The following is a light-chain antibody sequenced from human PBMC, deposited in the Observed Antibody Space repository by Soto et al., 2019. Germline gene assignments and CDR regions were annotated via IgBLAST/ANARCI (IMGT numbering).Light chain of an antibody. CDR2: EVN. Sequence: QSVLTQPASVSGSPGQSITISCTGTSSDIDEYNYVSWYQQHPGKAPKLMIYEVNNRPSGVSNRFSGSKSGNTASLTISGLQAEDEADYYCCSYTSSSTLVFGGGTKVTVL. CDR3: CSYTSSSTLV. J-gene: IGLJ3*02. V-gene: IGLV2-14*01. CDR1: SSDIDEYNY.